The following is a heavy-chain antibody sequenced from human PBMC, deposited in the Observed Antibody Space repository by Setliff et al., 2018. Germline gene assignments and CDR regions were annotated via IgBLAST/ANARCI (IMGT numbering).Heavy chain of an antibody. V-gene: IGHV4-39*07. Sequence: PSETLSLTCTVSGGSISSRNHYWGWIRQPPGKGLEWIGNIYYSGSTFYNPSLKSRVTISVDTSKNQCSLTLSSVTAADAAIYYCARGRNVAARLLDTWGQGSRVTVSS. CDR1: GGSISSRNHY. D-gene: IGHD6-6*01. J-gene: IGHJ5*02. CDR2: IYYSGST. CDR3: ARGRNVAARLLDT.